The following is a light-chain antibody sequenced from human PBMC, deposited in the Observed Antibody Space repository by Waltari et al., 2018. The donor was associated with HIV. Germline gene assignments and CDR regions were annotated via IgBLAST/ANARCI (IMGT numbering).Light chain of an antibody. CDR2: RNN. Sequence: QSVLTQPPSASGTPGQRVTISCSGRSSHIGSNYVYWYQQLPGTAPKLLIYRNNQRPSGVPDLFSGSKSGTSASLAISGLRSEDEADYYCAAWDDSLSGHVVFGGGTKLTVL. V-gene: IGLV1-47*01. CDR3: AAWDDSLSGHVV. CDR1: SSHIGSNY. J-gene: IGLJ2*01.